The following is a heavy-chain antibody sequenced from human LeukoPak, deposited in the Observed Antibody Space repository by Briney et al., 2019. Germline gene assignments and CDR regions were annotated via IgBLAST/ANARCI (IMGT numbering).Heavy chain of an antibody. V-gene: IGHV3-48*03. CDR2: ISSSGTTI. CDR3: VGRFLEWSDD. Sequence: PGGSLTLSCAAPGFTLSSYGINWVRQAPGQGLEWVSYISSSGTTIYYADSVKGRFTISRDNAKNSLYLQMNSLRAEDTAVYYCVGRFLEWSDDWGQGTLVTVSS. J-gene: IGHJ4*02. CDR1: GFTLSSYG. D-gene: IGHD3-3*01.